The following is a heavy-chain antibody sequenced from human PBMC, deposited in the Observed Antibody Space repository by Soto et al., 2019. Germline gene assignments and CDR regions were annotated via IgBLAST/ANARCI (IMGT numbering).Heavy chain of an antibody. D-gene: IGHD3-22*01. CDR2: ISGSGVIT. CDR3: AKDPLYEREIY. CDR1: GFTFSSYA. J-gene: IGHJ4*02. V-gene: IGHV3-23*01. Sequence: HPGGSLRLSCAASGFTFSSYAMSWVRQVPGKGLEWVSAISGSGVITHYADSVKGRFTISRDNSKNTLYLEMNSLRAEDTAIYYCAKDPLYEREIYWGQGTLVTVSS.